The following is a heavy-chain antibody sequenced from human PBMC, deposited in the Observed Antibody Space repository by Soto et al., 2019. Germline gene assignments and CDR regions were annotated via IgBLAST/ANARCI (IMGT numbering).Heavy chain of an antibody. CDR1: GSSITRSYL. Sequence: QVQLQESGPGLVKPSGTLSLTCAMSGSSITRSYLWGWVRQPPGKRLEWLEEVNHSGYTNYSPYRRSRFIISVDTDTNQSSLEVTSVTAADTAMYFCGRYCSGKYCKSGEDFQHWGQGTLVTVSS. V-gene: IGHV4-4*02. D-gene: IGHD2-15*01. CDR3: GRYCSGKYCKSGEDFQH. CDR2: VNHSGYT. J-gene: IGHJ1*01.